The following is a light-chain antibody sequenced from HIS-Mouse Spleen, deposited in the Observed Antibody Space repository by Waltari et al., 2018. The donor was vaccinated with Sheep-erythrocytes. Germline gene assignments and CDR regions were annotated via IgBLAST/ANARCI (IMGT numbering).Light chain of an antibody. CDR1: QGIRND. J-gene: IGKJ2*01. V-gene: IGKV1-6*01. CDR2: AAS. CDR3: LQDYNYPYT. Sequence: AIHMTQSLSSLSASVEHRVTITCRASQGIRNDLGWYQQKPGKAPKLLIYAASSLQSGVPSSFSGSGSGTDFTLTISSLQPEDFATYYCLQDYNYPYTFGQGTKLEIK.